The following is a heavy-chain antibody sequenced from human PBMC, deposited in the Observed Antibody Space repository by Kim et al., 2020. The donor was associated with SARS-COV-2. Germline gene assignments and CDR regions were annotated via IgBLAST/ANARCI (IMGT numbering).Heavy chain of an antibody. CDR3: AREGTVAGTDGSTFDY. CDR1: GLTFSSYA. D-gene: IGHD6-19*01. Sequence: GGSLRLSCAASGLTFSSYAMHWVRQAPGKGLEWVAFISYDGSDKCYADSVKGRFTISRDNSKNTLYLQMNSLRPEDTAVYYCAREGTVAGTDGSTFDYWGQGTLVTVSS. J-gene: IGHJ4*02. CDR2: ISYDGSDK. V-gene: IGHV3-30*04.